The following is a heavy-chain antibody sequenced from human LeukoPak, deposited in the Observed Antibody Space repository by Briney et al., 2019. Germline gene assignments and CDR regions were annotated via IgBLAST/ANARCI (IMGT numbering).Heavy chain of an antibody. J-gene: IGHJ3*02. Sequence: PSETLSLTCAVSGGSISSGGYSWSWIRQPPGKGLEWIGEINHSGSTNYNPSLKSRVTISVDTSKNQFSLKLSSVTAADTAVYYCASTFSRPKAFDIWGQGTMVTVSS. V-gene: IGHV4-34*01. CDR2: INHSGST. CDR1: GGSISSGGYS. CDR3: ASTFSRPKAFDI.